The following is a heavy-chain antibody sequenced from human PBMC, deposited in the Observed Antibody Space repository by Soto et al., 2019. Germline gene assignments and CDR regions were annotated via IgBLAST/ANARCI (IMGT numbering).Heavy chain of an antibody. CDR3: AKDLLLSGWAFDY. Sequence: GGSLSLSCAASGFTFSSYAMSWVRQAPGKGLEWVSAISGSGGSTYYADSVKGRFTISRDNSKNTLYLQMNSLRAEDTAVYYCAKDLLLSGWAFDYWGQGTLVTVSS. V-gene: IGHV3-23*01. CDR2: ISGSGGST. D-gene: IGHD6-19*01. J-gene: IGHJ4*02. CDR1: GFTFSSYA.